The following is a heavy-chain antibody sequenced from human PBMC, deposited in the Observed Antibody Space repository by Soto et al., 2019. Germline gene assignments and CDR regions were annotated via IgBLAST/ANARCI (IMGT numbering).Heavy chain of an antibody. CDR3: ARHAIVVVPASFDP. J-gene: IGHJ5*02. D-gene: IGHD2-2*01. Sequence: PSETLSLTCAAYGGSFSGYYWSWIRQPPGKGLEWIGEINHSGSTKYNPSLKSRVTISVDTSKNQFSLKLSSVTAADTAVDYCARHAIVVVPASFDPWGQGTLVTVSS. CDR1: GGSFSGYY. V-gene: IGHV4-34*01. CDR2: INHSGST.